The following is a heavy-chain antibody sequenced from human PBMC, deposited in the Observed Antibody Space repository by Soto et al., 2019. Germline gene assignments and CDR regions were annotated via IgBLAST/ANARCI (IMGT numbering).Heavy chain of an antibody. CDR1: GGSISSSSYY. CDR2: IYYSGST. V-gene: IGHV4-39*01. CDR3: ARGDYDSSGYSLPTSVFDY. Sequence: SETLSLTCTVSGGSISSSSYYWGWIRQPPGKGLEWIGSIYYSGSTYYNPSLKSRVTISVDTSKNQFSLKLSSVTAADTAVYYCARGDYDSSGYSLPTSVFDYWGQGTLVTVS. D-gene: IGHD3-22*01. J-gene: IGHJ4*02.